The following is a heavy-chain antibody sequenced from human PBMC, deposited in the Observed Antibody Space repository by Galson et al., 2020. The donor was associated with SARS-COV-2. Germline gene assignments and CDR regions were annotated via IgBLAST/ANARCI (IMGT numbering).Heavy chain of an antibody. J-gene: IGHJ6*02. CDR3: VRGITPFDVGNGHQVLLGMVV. D-gene: IGHD2-8*01. CDR2: IIYSGSKGST. V-gene: IGHV4-59*01. Sequence: SETLSLTCSVNGRTMTSYYWSWIQKPPGKGLEWIGYIIYSGSKGSTHYSPTLESRLINTVDTSKNKFSLKLSTVTAADTAIYCCVRGITPFDVGNGHQVLLGMVVWGQGTTVTVSS. CDR1: GRTMTSYY.